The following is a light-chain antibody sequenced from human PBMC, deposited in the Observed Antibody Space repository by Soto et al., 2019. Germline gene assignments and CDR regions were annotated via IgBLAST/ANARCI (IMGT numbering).Light chain of an antibody. J-gene: IGLJ2*01. CDR1: SSNIGSNY. CDR3: AAWDDSLNGVV. V-gene: IGLV1-47*01. Sequence: QSVLTQPPSTSGTPGQRVTISCSGSSSNIGSNYVYWYKHLPGTAPKLLIYRNNQRPSGVPDRFSGSKSGTSASLAISGLRSEDEADYYCAAWDDSLNGVVFGGGTQLTVL. CDR2: RNN.